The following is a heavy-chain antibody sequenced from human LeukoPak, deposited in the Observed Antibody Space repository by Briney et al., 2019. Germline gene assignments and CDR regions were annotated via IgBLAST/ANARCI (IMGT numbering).Heavy chain of an antibody. J-gene: IGHJ4*02. Sequence: GGSLRLSCAASGFTFSNAWMNWVRQAPGKGLEWVGRIKSKTDGGTTDYAAPVKGRFTISRDDSKNTLYLQMNSLKTEDTALYYCARGRFCSGGSCYGARWGQGTLVTVSS. V-gene: IGHV3-15*01. CDR2: IKSKTDGGTT. CDR1: GFTFSNAW. D-gene: IGHD2-15*01. CDR3: ARGRFCSGGSCYGAR.